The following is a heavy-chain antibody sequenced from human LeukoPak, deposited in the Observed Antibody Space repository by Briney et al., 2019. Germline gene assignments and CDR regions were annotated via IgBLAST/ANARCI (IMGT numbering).Heavy chain of an antibody. CDR2: IYYSGST. CDR3: VRCTKRYGMDV. V-gene: IGHV4-30-4*01. J-gene: IGHJ6*02. CDR1: GGSTSSGDYY. Sequence: PSQTLSFTCTVSGGSTSSGDYYWSWIRQPPGKGLERIGYIYYSGSTYYNPSLKSRVTISVDTSKNQFSLKLSSVTAADTAVYYCVRCTKRYGMDVWGQGTTVTVSS. D-gene: IGHD2-2*01.